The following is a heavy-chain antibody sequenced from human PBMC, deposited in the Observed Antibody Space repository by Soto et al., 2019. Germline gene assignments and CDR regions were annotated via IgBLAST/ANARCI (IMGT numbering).Heavy chain of an antibody. D-gene: IGHD5-12*01. CDR3: ARIGGYDLNYYYYMDD. J-gene: IGHJ6*03. Sequence: QVQLVQSGAEVKKPGASVKVSCKASGYNFTSYDINWVRQATGQGLEWMGWMNPNSGNTGYAQKFQGRVTMTRNTSIITAYMELSSLRSEDTAVYYCARIGGYDLNYYYYMDDRGKGTTVTVSS. V-gene: IGHV1-8*01. CDR1: GYNFTSYD. CDR2: MNPNSGNT.